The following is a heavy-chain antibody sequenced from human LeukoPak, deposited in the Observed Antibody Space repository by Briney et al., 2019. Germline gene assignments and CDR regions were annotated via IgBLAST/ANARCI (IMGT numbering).Heavy chain of an antibody. D-gene: IGHD3-16*02. CDR2: ISSSSSTI. J-gene: IGHJ6*02. CDR1: GFTFSSYS. Sequence: SGGSLRLSCAASGFTFSSYSMNWVRQAPGKGLEWVSYISSSSSTIYYADSVKGRFTISRDNAKNSLYLQMNSLRAEDTAVYYCARGVSLSHYYYGMDVWGQGTTVTVSS. V-gene: IGHV3-48*01. CDR3: ARGVSLSHYYYGMDV.